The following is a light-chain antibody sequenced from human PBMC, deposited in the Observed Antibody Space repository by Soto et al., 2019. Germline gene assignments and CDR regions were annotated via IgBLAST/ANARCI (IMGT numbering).Light chain of an antibody. Sequence: DIPMTQSPSTLSASVGDRVTITCRASQSISSWLAWYQQKPGKAPKLLIYKASSLESGVPSRFSGSGSGTEFTITISSLQPDDFATYYCQQNNSFSWTFGQGTKVEIK. CDR3: QQNNSFSWT. V-gene: IGKV1-5*03. CDR1: QSISSW. J-gene: IGKJ1*01. CDR2: KAS.